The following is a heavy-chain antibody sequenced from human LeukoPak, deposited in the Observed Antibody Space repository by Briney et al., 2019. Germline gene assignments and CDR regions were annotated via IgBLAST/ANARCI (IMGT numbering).Heavy chain of an antibody. D-gene: IGHD3-22*01. V-gene: IGHV4-61*02. CDR2: IYTSGST. CDR1: GGSISSGSYY. Sequence: SETLSLTCTVSGGSISSGSYYWSWIRQPAGKGLEWIGRIYTSGSTNYNPSLKSRVTISVDTSKNQFSLKLSSVTAADTAVYYCAREQRYYDSSGYRYHYYGLDVWGQGTTVTVSS. CDR3: AREQRYYDSSGYRYHYYGLDV. J-gene: IGHJ6*02.